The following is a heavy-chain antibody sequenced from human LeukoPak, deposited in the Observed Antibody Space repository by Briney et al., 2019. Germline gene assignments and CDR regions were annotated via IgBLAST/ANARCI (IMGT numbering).Heavy chain of an antibody. CDR2: ISSSGSTI. CDR1: GFTFSDYY. Sequence: GGSLRLSCAASGFTFSDYYMSWICQAPGKGLEWVSYISSSGSTIYYADSVKGRFTISRDNAKNSLYLQMNSLRAEDTAVYYCARVSDYDSSGYYYYFDYWGQGTLVTVSS. D-gene: IGHD3-22*01. CDR3: ARVSDYDSSGYYYYFDY. V-gene: IGHV3-11*01. J-gene: IGHJ4*02.